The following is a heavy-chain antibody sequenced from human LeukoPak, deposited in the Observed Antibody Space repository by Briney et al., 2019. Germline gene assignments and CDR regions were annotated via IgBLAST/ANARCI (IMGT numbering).Heavy chain of an antibody. Sequence: ASVKVSCKASGYTFTSYGFTWVRQAPGQGLEWVGRISAYNGNTNYAQKLQGRVTMTTDTSTSTAYLEVRSLRSDDTAVYYCARDFNYYYDSSGYYYRNWFDPWGQGTLVTVSS. D-gene: IGHD3-22*01. CDR1: GYTFTSYG. CDR2: ISAYNGNT. CDR3: ARDFNYYYDSSGYYYRNWFDP. J-gene: IGHJ5*02. V-gene: IGHV1-18*01.